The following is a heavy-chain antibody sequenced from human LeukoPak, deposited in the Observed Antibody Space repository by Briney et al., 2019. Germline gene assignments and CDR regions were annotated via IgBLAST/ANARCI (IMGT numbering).Heavy chain of an antibody. V-gene: IGHV3-20*04. CDR1: GFTFDDYG. CDR3: ARAGDDYVWGSYRPIDY. Sequence: TGRSLRLSCAASGFTFDDYGMSWVRQAPGKGLEWVSGINWNGGSTGYADSVKGRFTISRDNAKNSLYLQMNSLRAEDTALYYCARAGDDYVWGSYRPIDYWGQGTLVTVSS. CDR2: INWNGGST. D-gene: IGHD3-16*02. J-gene: IGHJ4*02.